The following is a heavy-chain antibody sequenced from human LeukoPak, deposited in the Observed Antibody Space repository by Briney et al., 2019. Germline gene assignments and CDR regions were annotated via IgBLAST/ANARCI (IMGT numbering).Heavy chain of an antibody. CDR3: ARELGVSRAFDI. CDR1: GFTFSSYA. J-gene: IGHJ3*02. CDR2: ISGSGGST. V-gene: IGHV3-23*01. D-gene: IGHD6-6*01. Sequence: PGGSLRLSCAASGFTFSSYAMSWVRQAPGKGLEWVSAISGSGGSTYYADSVKGRFTISRDNGKNSLYLQMNSLTAEDTAVYYCARELGVSRAFDIWGQGTMVTVSS.